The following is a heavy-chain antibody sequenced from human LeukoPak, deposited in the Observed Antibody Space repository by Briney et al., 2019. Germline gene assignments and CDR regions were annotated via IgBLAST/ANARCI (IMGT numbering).Heavy chain of an antibody. D-gene: IGHD6-13*01. J-gene: IGHJ4*02. CDR1: GGTFSSYA. Sequence: SVKVSCKASGGTFSSYAISWVRQAPGQGLEWMGGIIPIFGTANYAQKFQGRVTNTADESTSTAYMELSSLRSEDTAVYYCATGLGIAAAGTLDYWGQGTLVTVSS. CDR2: IIPIFGTA. CDR3: ATGLGIAAAGTLDY. V-gene: IGHV1-69*13.